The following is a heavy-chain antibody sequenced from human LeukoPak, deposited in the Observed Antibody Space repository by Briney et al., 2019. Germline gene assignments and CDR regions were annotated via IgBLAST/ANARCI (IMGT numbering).Heavy chain of an antibody. V-gene: IGHV4-4*02. CDR3: ARTSGYGDYYFDY. D-gene: IGHD4-17*01. CDR2: IFHTGSA. CDR1: GGSISGSNW. J-gene: IGHJ4*02. Sequence: PSETLSLTCAVSGGSISGSNWWSWVRQPPGKGLEWIGEIFHTGSANYNPSLKSRVNMSVDKSKMEYSLKVSSVTAADTAVYYCARTSGYGDYYFDYRGQGALVSVSS.